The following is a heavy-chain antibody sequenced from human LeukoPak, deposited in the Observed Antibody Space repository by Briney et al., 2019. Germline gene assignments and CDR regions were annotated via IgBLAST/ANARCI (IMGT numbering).Heavy chain of an antibody. CDR1: GFTFSSYG. D-gene: IGHD3-22*01. CDR2: IWYDGSNK. CDR3: AKGSGYYDSSGYSDY. V-gene: IGHV3-33*06. Sequence: GGSLRLSCAASGFTFSSYGMHWVRQAPGKGLEWVAVIWYDGSNKYYADSVKGRFTISGDNSKNTLYLQMNSLRAEDTAVYYCAKGSGYYDSSGYSDYWGQGTLVTVSS. J-gene: IGHJ4*02.